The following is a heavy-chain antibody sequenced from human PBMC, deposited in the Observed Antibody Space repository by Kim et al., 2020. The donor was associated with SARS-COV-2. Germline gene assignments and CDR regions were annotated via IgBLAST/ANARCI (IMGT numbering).Heavy chain of an antibody. Sequence: GGSLRLSCAASGFTFSSYGMHWVRQAPDKGLEWLAVISNDGTRKYYADSLKGRFTVSRDNSKNTLYVQMNGLRAEDTAIYYCAKWFWGTTTSPLDSWGQGTLVTVSS. J-gene: IGHJ4*02. CDR2: ISNDGTRK. CDR1: GFTFSSYG. D-gene: IGHD1-26*01. V-gene: IGHV3-30*18. CDR3: AKWFWGTTTSPLDS.